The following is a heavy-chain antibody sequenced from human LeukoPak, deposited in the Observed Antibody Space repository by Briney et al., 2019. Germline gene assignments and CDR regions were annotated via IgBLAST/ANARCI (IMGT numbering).Heavy chain of an antibody. V-gene: IGHV3-23*01. J-gene: IGHJ4*02. Sequence: GGPLRLSCAASGFTFSSYAMSWVRQAPGKGLEWVSAISGSGGSTYYADSVKGRFTISRDNSKNTLYLQMNSLRAEDTAVYYCAKVLKTTVTSSRPYYFDYWGQGTLVTVSS. CDR3: AKVLKTTVTSSRPYYFDY. D-gene: IGHD4-11*01. CDR1: GFTFSSYA. CDR2: ISGSGGST.